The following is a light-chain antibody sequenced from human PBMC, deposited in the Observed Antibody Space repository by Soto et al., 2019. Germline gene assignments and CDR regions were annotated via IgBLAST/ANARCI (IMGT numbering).Light chain of an antibody. J-gene: IGLJ2*01. CDR3: SSYTSSSTYVV. CDR2: EVS. V-gene: IGLV2-18*02. Sequence: QSALTQPPSLSGSPGQSVTISCTGPSSDVCSYNRVSWYQQPPGTAPKLMIYEVSNRPSGVPDRFSGSKSGNTASLTISGRQAEDEADYYCSSYTSSSTYVVFGGGTKLTVL. CDR1: SSDVCSYNR.